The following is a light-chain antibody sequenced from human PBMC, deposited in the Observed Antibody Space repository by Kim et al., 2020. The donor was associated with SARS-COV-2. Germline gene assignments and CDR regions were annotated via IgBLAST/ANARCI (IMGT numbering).Light chain of an antibody. CDR3: QTWGTGAWV. CDR1: SAHSSYA. CDR2: LNSDGSH. Sequence: SVKLTCTLSSAHSSYAIAWHQQQPEKGPRYLMKLNSDGSHSKGDGIPDRFSGSSSGAERYLTISSLQSEDEADYYCQTWGTGAWVFGGGTQLTVL. J-gene: IGLJ3*02. V-gene: IGLV4-69*01.